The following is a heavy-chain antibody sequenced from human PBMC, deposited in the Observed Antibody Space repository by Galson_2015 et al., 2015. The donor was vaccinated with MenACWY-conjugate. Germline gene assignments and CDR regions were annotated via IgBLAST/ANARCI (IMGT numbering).Heavy chain of an antibody. CDR3: ARAWYSGSYAP. D-gene: IGHD1-26*01. V-gene: IGHV3-48*02. CDR2: ISTGSGTI. CDR1: GFSFSSYN. Sequence: SLRLSCAASGFSFSSYNMNWIRQAPGKGLEWVAYISTGSGTISYADSVKGRFTISRDNAESSVYLQMNSLTDRDTAVYYCARAWYSGSYAPWGRGTLVTVSS. J-gene: IGHJ1*01.